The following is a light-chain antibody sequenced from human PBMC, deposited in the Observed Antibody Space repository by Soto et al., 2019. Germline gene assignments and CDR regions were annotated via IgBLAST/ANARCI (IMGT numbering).Light chain of an antibody. CDR2: EVT. CDR3: SSYTDSSNYV. V-gene: IGLV2-14*01. Sequence: QSVLTQPASVSGSPGQSITISCTGTSSDVGAYNLVSWYQHLPDKAPKLIISEVTNRPSGVSDRFSGSKSGNTASLTISGLQAEDEADYYCSSYTDSSNYVFGTGTKLTVL. CDR1: SSDVGAYNL. J-gene: IGLJ1*01.